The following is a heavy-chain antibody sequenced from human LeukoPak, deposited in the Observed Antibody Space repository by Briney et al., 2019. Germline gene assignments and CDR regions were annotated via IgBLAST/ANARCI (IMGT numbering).Heavy chain of an antibody. CDR2: FSGSGVGI. CDR3: AKDGFCRSTSCLKPLYYFDY. D-gene: IGHD2-2*01. J-gene: IGHJ4*02. V-gene: IGHV3-23*01. CDR1: GFTFSNYA. Sequence: GGSLRLSCAASGFTFSNYAMSWVRQAPGEGLEWVSGFSGSGVGIYYADSVKGRFTISRDNSKNTLYLEMNSLRVEDTAVYYCAKDGFCRSTSCLKPLYYFDYWGQGTLVTVSS.